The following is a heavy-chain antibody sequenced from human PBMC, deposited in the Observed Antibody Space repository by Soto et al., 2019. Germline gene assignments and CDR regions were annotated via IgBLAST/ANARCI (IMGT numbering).Heavy chain of an antibody. J-gene: IGHJ4*02. Sequence: EVPLVESGGALVTPGESLRLSCAASGFSFSDAWMTWVRQAPGKGLEWVGRIKSKSHGETTDYAAPVQGRFTISRDDSKTTLYLQLNSLKTEDTALYYCATSNFNFWGQGTLVTVSS. CDR1: GFSFSDAW. CDR2: IKSKSHGETT. CDR3: ATSNFNF. V-gene: IGHV3-15*02.